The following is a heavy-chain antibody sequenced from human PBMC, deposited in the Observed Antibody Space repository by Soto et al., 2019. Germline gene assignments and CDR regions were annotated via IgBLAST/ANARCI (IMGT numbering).Heavy chain of an antibody. CDR1: GGTFSSYA. CDR2: IIPIFGTA. Sequence: ASVKVSCKASGGTFSSYAISWVRQAPGQGLEWMGGIIPIFGTANYAQKFQGRVTITADESTSTAYMELSSLRSEDTAVYYCARPSIAARPGYYGMDVWGQGTTVTVSS. J-gene: IGHJ6*02. V-gene: IGHV1-69*13. CDR3: ARPSIAARPGYYGMDV. D-gene: IGHD6-6*01.